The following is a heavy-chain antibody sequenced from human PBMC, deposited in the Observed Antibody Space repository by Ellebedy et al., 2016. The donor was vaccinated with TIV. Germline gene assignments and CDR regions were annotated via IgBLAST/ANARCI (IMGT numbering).Heavy chain of an antibody. CDR1: GYTFTTYA. Sequence: ASVKVSCKASGYTFTTYAMHWVRLAPGQRLEWMGWINTGNGNTKYSQKFQGRVTITRDTSASTAYMELSSLRSDDTAVYYCARAVSWGYSGYDYWGQGTLVTVSS. V-gene: IGHV1-3*04. D-gene: IGHD5-12*01. CDR3: ARAVSWGYSGYDY. CDR2: INTGNGNT. J-gene: IGHJ4*02.